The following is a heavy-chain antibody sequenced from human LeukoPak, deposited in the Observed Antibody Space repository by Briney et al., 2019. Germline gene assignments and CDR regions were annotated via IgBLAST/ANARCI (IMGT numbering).Heavy chain of an antibody. J-gene: IGHJ5*02. CDR3: AREPYYYGSGNYYVWFDP. CDR2: IYTSGST. Sequence: SETLSLTCTVSGGSISSYYWSWIRQPAGKGLEWIGRIYTSGSTNYNPSLKSRVTMSVDTSKNQFSLKLSSVTAADTAVYYCAREPYYYGSGNYYVWFDPWGQGTLVTVSS. V-gene: IGHV4-4*07. CDR1: GGSISSYY. D-gene: IGHD3-10*01.